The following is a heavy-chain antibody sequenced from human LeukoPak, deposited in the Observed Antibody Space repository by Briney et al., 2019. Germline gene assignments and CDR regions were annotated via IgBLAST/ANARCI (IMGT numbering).Heavy chain of an antibody. CDR3: AKLGGSSGYYSEYFQH. V-gene: IGHV3-15*01. Sequence: GGSLRLSCAGSGFTFSNAWMNWVRQAPGKGLEWVGRIKSKVDGGTTDYAAPVKGRFTISRDNSKNTLYLQMNSLRAEDTAVYYCAKLGGSSGYYSEYFQHWGQGIPVTVSS. J-gene: IGHJ1*01. CDR1: GFTFSNAW. D-gene: IGHD3-22*01. CDR2: IKSKVDGGTT.